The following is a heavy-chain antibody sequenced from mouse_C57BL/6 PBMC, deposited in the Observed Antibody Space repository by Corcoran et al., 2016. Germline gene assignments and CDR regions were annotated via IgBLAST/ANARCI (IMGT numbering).Heavy chain of an antibody. J-gene: IGHJ2*01. CDR3: ARRGRWDYFDY. CDR1: GYTFTTYG. D-gene: IGHD4-1*01. V-gene: IGHV9-3*01. Sequence: QIQLVQSGPELKKPGETVKISCKASGYTFTTYGMSWVKQAPGKGLKWMGWINTYSGVPTYADDFKGRFAFSLETSASTAYLQINNLKNEDTATYFCARRGRWDYFDYWGQGTTLTVSS. CDR2: INTYSGVP.